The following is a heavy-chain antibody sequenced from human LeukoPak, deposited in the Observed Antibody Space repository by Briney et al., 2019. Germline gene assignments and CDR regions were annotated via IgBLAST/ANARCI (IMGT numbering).Heavy chain of an antibody. CDR3: ARYCSGGTCYVGLI. CDR2: IRSDGSSE. CDR1: GFTFSTYG. J-gene: IGHJ4*02. V-gene: IGHV3-33*01. D-gene: IGHD2-15*01. Sequence: GGSLRLSCAAYGFTFSTYGTHWVRQAPGKGLEWVAVIRSDGSSEYYADSVKGRFIISRDNSKNTLYLQMNSLRAEDTAVYYCARYCSGGTCYVGLIWGQGTLVTVSS.